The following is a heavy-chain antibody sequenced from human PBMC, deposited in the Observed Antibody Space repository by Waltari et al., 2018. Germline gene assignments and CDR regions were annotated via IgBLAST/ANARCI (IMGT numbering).Heavy chain of an antibody. V-gene: IGHV7-4-1*02. CDR1: GYSFTNYA. Sequence: QVQLVQSGSEWKKPGASVKVSCKAYGYSFTNYAINWVRQPPGQGLGLMGWVTTNTENPTYTTGFTRRFVFSLDTSVSTAHLQINDLKAEDTAIYYCAREVVPAAKIVVNWFDPWGQGTQVTVSS. CDR2: VTTNTENP. CDR3: AREVVPAAKIVVNWFDP. D-gene: IGHD2-2*01. J-gene: IGHJ5*02.